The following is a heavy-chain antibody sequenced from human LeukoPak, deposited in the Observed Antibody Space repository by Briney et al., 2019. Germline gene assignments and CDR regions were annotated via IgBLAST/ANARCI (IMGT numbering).Heavy chain of an antibody. V-gene: IGHV4-59*01. D-gene: IGHD6-6*01. CDR2: IYYSGST. Sequence: PSETLSLTCTVSGGSISSYYWSWIRQPPGKGLEWIGYIYYSGSTNYNPSLKSRVTISLDTSKNQFSLKLSSVTAADTAVYYCARDPYGSSSADYWGQGTLVTVSS. CDR1: GGSISSYY. J-gene: IGHJ4*02. CDR3: ARDPYGSSSADY.